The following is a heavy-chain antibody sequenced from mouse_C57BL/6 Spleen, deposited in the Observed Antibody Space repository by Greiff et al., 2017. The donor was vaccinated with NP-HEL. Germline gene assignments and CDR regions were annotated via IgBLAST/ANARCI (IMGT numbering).Heavy chain of an antibody. J-gene: IGHJ2*01. CDR2: IDPSDSET. CDR1: GYTFTSYW. CDR3: ARHGSSDYFDY. Sequence: VQLQQPGAELVRPGSSVKLSCKASGYTFTSYWMHWVKQRPIQGLEWIGNIDPSDSETHYNQKFKDKATLTVDKSSSTAYMQLSSLTSEDSAVYYCARHGSSDYFDYWGQGTTLTVSS. D-gene: IGHD1-1*01. V-gene: IGHV1-52*01.